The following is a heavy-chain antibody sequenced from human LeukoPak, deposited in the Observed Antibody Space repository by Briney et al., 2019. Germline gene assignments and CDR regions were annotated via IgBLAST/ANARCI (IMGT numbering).Heavy chain of an antibody. CDR1: GYTFTGYY. Sequence: ASVKVSCKASGYTFTGYYMHWVRQAPGQGLEWMGWINPNSGGTNYAQKFQGRVTMTRDTSISTAYMELSRLRSDDTAVYYCARGPSYGYSYGPNFDYWGQGTLVTVSS. CDR3: ARGPSYGYSYGPNFDY. J-gene: IGHJ4*02. D-gene: IGHD5-18*01. V-gene: IGHV1-2*02. CDR2: INPNSGGT.